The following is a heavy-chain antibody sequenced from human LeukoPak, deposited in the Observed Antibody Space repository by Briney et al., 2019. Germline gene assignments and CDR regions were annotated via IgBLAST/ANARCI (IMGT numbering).Heavy chain of an antibody. D-gene: IGHD1-26*01. V-gene: IGHV4-39*01. J-gene: IGHJ5*02. Sequence: SETLSLTCSVSGGSMSNIYYWGWIRPPPGKGLEWIGNIFYSGITYYNPSLRSRVTIAIDTSKSQFSLKLPSVTAADTAVYYCTRQSFATVQVGRETPIESWGPGNLVTVSS. CDR1: GGSMSNIYY. CDR3: TRQSFATVQVGRETPIES. CDR2: IFYSGIT.